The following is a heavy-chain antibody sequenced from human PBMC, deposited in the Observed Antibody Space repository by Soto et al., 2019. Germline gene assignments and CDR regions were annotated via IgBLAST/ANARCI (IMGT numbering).Heavy chain of an antibody. CDR2: ISYDGSNK. D-gene: IGHD3-22*01. J-gene: IGHJ5*02. CDR3: ATLTMIVVTIDP. V-gene: IGHV3-30*14. Sequence: QVQLVESGGGVVQPGRSLRLSCAASGFTFSSYAMHWVRQAPGKGLEWVAVISYDGSNKYYSDSVKGRFTISSANSMNTRYLQMNSLRADDTAVYYCATLTMIVVTIDPWGQGTLVTFSS. CDR1: GFTFSSYA.